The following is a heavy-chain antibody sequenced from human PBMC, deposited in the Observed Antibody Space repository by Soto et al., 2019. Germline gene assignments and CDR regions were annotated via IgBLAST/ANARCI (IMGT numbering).Heavy chain of an antibody. J-gene: IGHJ6*02. Sequence: QLQLQESGPGLVKPSETLSLTCTVSGGSISSSSYYWGWIRQPPGKGLEWIGSIYYSGSTYYNPSLKSRVTIYVDTPKHQFPLKLSSVTAADPAVYYCARRPSPGYCSSTSCYYYYYGMDVWGQGTTVTVSS. V-gene: IGHV4-39*01. CDR3: ARRPSPGYCSSTSCYYYYYGMDV. CDR2: IYYSGST. CDR1: GGSISSSSYY. D-gene: IGHD2-2*01.